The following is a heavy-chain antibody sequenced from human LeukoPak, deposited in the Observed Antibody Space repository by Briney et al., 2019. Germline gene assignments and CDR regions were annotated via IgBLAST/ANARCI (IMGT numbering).Heavy chain of an antibody. J-gene: IGHJ4*02. V-gene: IGHV3-21*06. Sequence: GGSLRLSCAASGFIFSKYAMEWVRQAPGKGLEWVSSIDGPSDSIYYADPVKGRFTISRDDAKNSVYLQMNSLRAEDTGIYYCARLVCTTIPCYGKFYFDYWGQGTLVPVAS. D-gene: IGHD1-1*01. CDR1: GFIFSKYA. CDR3: ARLVCTTIPCYGKFYFDY. CDR2: IDGPSDSI.